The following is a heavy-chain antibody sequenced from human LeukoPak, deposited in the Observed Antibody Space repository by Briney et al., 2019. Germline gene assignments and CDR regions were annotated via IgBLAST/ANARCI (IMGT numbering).Heavy chain of an antibody. J-gene: IGHJ5*02. CDR3: ARGGCSGGSCYPFNWFDP. CDR2: INPNSGGT. D-gene: IGHD2-15*01. CDR1: GYTFTGYY. V-gene: IGHV1-2*02. Sequence: ASVKVSCKASGYTFTGYYMHWVRQAPGQGLGWMGWINPNSGGTNYAQKFQGRVTMTRDTSISTAYMELSRLRSDDTAVYYCARGGCSGGSCYPFNWFDPWGQGTLVTVSS.